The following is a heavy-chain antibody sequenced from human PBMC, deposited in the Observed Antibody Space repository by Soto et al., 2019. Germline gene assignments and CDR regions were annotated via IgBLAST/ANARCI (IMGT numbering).Heavy chain of an antibody. CDR3: ANLPLEVAAS. Sequence: PGGSLRLSCSDSGFTFGNFWMHWVRQAPGKGLEWVSHIRPDGREIVYADSVKGRFIISRDNARNTVYLQMNSLEAEDTAVYYCANLPLEVAASWGQGTLVTVSS. CDR2: IRPDGREI. J-gene: IGHJ5*02. V-gene: IGHV3-74*03. CDR1: GFTFGNFW. D-gene: IGHD2-15*01.